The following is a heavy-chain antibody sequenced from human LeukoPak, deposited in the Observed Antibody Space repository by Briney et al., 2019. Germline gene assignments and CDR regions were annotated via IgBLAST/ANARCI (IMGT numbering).Heavy chain of an antibody. CDR1: GYTFTGYY. J-gene: IGHJ4*02. Sequence: ASVKVSCKASGYTFTGYYMHWVRQAPGQGLEWMGWISAYNGNTNYAQKLQGRVTMTTDTSTSTAYMELRSLRSDDTAVYYCARSAYDSSGWIDDYWGQGTLVTVSS. CDR3: ARSAYDSSGWIDDY. CDR2: ISAYNGNT. D-gene: IGHD3-22*01. V-gene: IGHV1-18*04.